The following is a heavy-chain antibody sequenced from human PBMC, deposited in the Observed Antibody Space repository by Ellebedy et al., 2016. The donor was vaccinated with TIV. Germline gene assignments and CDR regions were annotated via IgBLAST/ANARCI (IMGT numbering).Heavy chain of an antibody. CDR1: GFTFIYYS. D-gene: IGHD6-19*01. CDR3: ARRVAGKASFDY. CDR2: ISSDSSKI. J-gene: IGHJ4*02. V-gene: IGHV3-21*05. Sequence: GESLKISCAASGFTFIYYSMNWVRQAPGKGLEWISYISSDSSKIVYADSVKGRFTISRDNAKNSLYLQMNSLRAEDTAVYYCARRVAGKASFDYWGQGTLVTVSS.